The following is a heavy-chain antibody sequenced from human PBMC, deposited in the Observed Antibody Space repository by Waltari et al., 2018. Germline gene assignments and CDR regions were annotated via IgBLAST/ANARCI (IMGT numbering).Heavy chain of an antibody. CDR1: GDVFENYA. D-gene: IGHD4-17*01. CDR2: IIPMFNNP. V-gene: IGHV1-69*01. CDR3: ARGSKFGDYGDLDY. J-gene: IGHJ4*02. Sequence: VQLVQSGAEVKKPGSSVRVSGKTSGDVFENYAISWVRQAPGKGLEWMGGIIPMFNNPNYAQRFEGTVTITADESTSTGYMELTGLTSEDTAIYYCARGSKFGDYGDLDYWGQGTLVTVS.